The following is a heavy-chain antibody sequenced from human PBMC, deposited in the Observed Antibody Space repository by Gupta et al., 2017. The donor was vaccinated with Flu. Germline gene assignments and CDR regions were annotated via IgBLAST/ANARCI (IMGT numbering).Heavy chain of an antibody. D-gene: IGHD2-15*01. Sequence: WVRQAPGKGLEWVSVMSASGGSTYYADSVKGRFTISRDNSKNTLYLQMNSLRAEDTAVYYCAKDRWGYCSGSRCYFDAFDMWGQGTVVTVSS. CDR2: MSASGGST. V-gene: IGHV3-23*01. J-gene: IGHJ3*02. CDR3: AKDRWGYCSGSRCYFDAFDM.